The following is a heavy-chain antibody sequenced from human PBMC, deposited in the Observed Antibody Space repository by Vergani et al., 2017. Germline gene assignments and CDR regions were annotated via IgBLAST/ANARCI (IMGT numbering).Heavy chain of an antibody. J-gene: IGHJ6*02. CDR1: GFTFSSYA. CDR2: ISSNGGST. Sequence: EVQLVESGGGLVQPGGSLRLSCAASGFTFSSYAMHWVRQAPGKGLEYVSAISSNGGSTYYANSVKGRFTISRDNSKNTLYLQMGSLRAEDMAVYYCARVFPYYYYGMDVWGQGP. CDR3: ARVFPYYYYGMDV. V-gene: IGHV3-64*01.